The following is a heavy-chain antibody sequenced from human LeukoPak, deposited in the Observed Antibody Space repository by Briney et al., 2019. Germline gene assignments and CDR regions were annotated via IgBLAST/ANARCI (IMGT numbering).Heavy chain of an antibody. D-gene: IGHD3-10*01. CDR2: IYYSGST. CDR1: GGSISSSRTYY. J-gene: IGHJ4*02. V-gene: IGHV4-39*07. Sequence: PSETLSLTCTVSGGSISSSRTYYWGWVRQSPGKGLEWIGSIYYSGSTFFNPSLKSRVTISVDTSKNQFSLKLSSVTAADTAVYYCARDFYGSGIYFDYWGQGSLVTVSS. CDR3: ARDFYGSGIYFDY.